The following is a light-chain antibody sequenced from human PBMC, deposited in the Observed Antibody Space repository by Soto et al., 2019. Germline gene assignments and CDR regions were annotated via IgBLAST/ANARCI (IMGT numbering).Light chain of an antibody. V-gene: IGKV1-39*01. J-gene: IGKJ2*01. CDR2: AAS. CDR1: QSVSSSY. Sequence: TQSPGTLSLSPGERATLSCRASQSVSSSYLAWYQQKPGKAPKLLLYAASSLQSGVPSRFSGSGSGTDFTLTISSLQPEDFATYYCQQSYSTPYTFGQGTKLEIK. CDR3: QQSYSTPYT.